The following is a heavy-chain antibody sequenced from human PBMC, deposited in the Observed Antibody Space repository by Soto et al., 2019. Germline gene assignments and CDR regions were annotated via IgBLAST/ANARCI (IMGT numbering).Heavy chain of an antibody. CDR1: GYSISSGYY. Sequence: PSETLSLTCAVSGYSISSGYYWGWIRQPPGKGLEWIGSIYHSGSTYYNPSLKSRVTISVDTSKNQFSLKLSSVTAVDTAVYYCARFDSSGYLYYRGQGTLVTVSS. V-gene: IGHV4-38-2*01. D-gene: IGHD3-22*01. J-gene: IGHJ4*02. CDR2: IYHSGST. CDR3: ARFDSSGYLYY.